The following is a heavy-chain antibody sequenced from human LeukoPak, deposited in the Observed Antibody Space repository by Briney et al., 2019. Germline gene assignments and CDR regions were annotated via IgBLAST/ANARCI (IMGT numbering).Heavy chain of an antibody. V-gene: IGHV3-30*07. D-gene: IGHD6-13*01. J-gene: IGHJ3*02. CDR2: ISYDGSNK. Sequence: TGGSLRLSCAASGFTFSSYAMHWVRQAPGKGLEWVAVISYDGSNKYYADSVKGRFTISRDNSKNTLYLQMNSLRDEDTAVYYCAKRRVAAGSPHGYGLDIWGQGTTVTVSS. CDR3: AKRRVAAGSPHGYGLDI. CDR1: GFTFSSYA.